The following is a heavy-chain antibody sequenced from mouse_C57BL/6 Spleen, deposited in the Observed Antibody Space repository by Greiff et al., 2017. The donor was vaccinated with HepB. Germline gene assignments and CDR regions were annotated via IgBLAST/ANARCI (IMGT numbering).Heavy chain of an antibody. V-gene: IGHV1-81*01. CDR3: AREGDGYYGRDY. CDR2: IYPRSGNT. D-gene: IGHD2-3*01. J-gene: IGHJ2*01. Sequence: QVQLQQSGAELARPGASVKLSCKASGYTFTSYGISWVKQRTGQGLEWIGEIYPRSGNTYYNEKFKGKATLTADTSSSTAYMELRGLTSEDSAVYFCAREGDGYYGRDYWGQGTTLTVSS. CDR1: GYTFTSYG.